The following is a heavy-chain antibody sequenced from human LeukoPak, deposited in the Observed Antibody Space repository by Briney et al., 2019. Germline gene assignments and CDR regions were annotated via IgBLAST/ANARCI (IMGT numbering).Heavy chain of an antibody. CDR1: GFTFSSYG. CDR3: AKDRRIGSWSHFDY. CDR2: IRYDGSNK. D-gene: IGHD6-13*01. Sequence: GGSLRLSCAASGFTFSSYGMHWVRQAPGKGLGWVAFIRYDGSNKYYADSVKGRFTISRDNSKNTLYLQMNSLRAEDTAVYYCAKDRRIGSWSHFDYWGQGTLVTVSS. J-gene: IGHJ4*02. V-gene: IGHV3-30*02.